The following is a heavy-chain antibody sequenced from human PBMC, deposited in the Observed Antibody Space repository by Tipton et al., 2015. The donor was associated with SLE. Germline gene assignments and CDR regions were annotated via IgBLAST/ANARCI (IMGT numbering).Heavy chain of an antibody. D-gene: IGHD3-16*01. CDR3: ARPVSTLPTGGGGYFDY. CDR1: GGSISNFY. J-gene: IGHJ4*02. V-gene: IGHV4-59*12. CDR2: IYYSGST. Sequence: TLSLTCTVSGGSISNFYWSWIRQPPGKGLEWIGYIYYSGSTNYNPSLRSRVTMSVDTSKNQFSLKLSSVTAADTAVYYCARPVSTLPTGGGGYFDYWGQGTLVTVSS.